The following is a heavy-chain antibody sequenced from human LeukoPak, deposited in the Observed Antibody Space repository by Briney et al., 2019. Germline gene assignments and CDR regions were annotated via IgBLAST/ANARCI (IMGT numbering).Heavy chain of an antibody. CDR2: ISAYNGNT. D-gene: IGHD3-22*01. CDR3: ASPAPFAYYDSSGYYSDAFDI. CDR1: GYTFTSYV. V-gene: IGHV1-18*01. Sequence: ASVKVSCKASGYTFTSYVISWVRQAPGQGLEWMGWISAYNGNTNYAQKLQGRVTMTTDTSTSTAYMELRSLRSDDTAVYYCASPAPFAYYDSSGYYSDAFDIWGQGTMVTVSS. J-gene: IGHJ3*02.